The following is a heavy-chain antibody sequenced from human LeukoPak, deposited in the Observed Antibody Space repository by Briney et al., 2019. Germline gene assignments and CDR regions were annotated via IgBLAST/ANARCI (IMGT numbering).Heavy chain of an antibody. J-gene: IGHJ4*02. CDR1: GFTFSSYG. CDR3: AKDRYSSGWYYFDY. CDR2: ISDDGSNK. Sequence: PGGSLRLSCAASGFTFSSYGMHWVRQAPGKGLEWVAVISDDGSNKYYADSVKGRFTISRDNSKNTLYLQMNSLRAEDTAVYYCAKDRYSSGWYYFDYWGQGTLVTVSS. D-gene: IGHD6-19*01. V-gene: IGHV3-30*18.